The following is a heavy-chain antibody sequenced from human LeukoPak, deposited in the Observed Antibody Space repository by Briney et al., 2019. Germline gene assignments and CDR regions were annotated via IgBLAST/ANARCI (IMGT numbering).Heavy chain of an antibody. CDR3: AKAYCSSGGGIDY. J-gene: IGHJ4*02. CDR2: ISWNSGSI. Sequence: GGSLRLSCAASGFTFDDYAMHWVRQAPGKGLEWVSAISWNSGSIGYADSVKGRFTISRDNAKNSLYLQMNSLRAEDTALYYCAKAYCSSGGGIDYWGQGTLVTVSS. V-gene: IGHV3-9*01. D-gene: IGHD3-10*01. CDR1: GFTFDDYA.